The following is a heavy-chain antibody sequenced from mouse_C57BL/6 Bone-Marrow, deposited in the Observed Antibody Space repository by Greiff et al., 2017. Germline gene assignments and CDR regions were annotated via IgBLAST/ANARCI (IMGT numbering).Heavy chain of an antibody. CDR3: ARYNYGYPYYYAMAD. J-gene: IGHJ4*01. Sequence: VQLQQSGPELVKPGASVKISCKASGYLFTDYNMNWVKQSNGKSLEWIGVINPNYGTTSYNQKFKGKATLTVDQSSSTAYMQLNSLTSEDSAVXYCARYNYGYPYYYAMADGGQGTSVTVSS. CDR2: INPNYGTT. V-gene: IGHV1-39*01. D-gene: IGHD2-2*01. CDR1: GYLFTDYN.